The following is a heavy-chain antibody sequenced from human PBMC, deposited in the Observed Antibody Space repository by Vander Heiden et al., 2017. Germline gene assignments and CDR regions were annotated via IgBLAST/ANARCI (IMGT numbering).Heavy chain of an antibody. CDR1: GFTVSSNY. J-gene: IGHJ4*02. CDR2: IYSGGTT. Sequence: EVQLVETGGGLIQPGGSLRLSCAVSGFTVSSNYMSWVRQAPGKGLEWVSIIYSGGTTYDADSVKGRFTISRDNSKNTVYLQMNSLRAEDTAVYYCARKGHGDYAPLDYWGQGTPVTVSS. CDR3: ARKGHGDYAPLDY. V-gene: IGHV3-53*02. D-gene: IGHD4-17*01.